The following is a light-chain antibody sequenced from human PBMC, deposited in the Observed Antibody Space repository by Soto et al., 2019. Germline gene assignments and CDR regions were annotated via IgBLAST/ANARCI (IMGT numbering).Light chain of an antibody. J-gene: IGKJ1*01. CDR2: GAS. CDR3: QQYGSSPQT. CDR1: QSVDSNC. V-gene: IGKV3-20*01. Sequence: EIVLTQSPGTLSLSPGERATLSCRTSQSVDSNCLAWYQQKPGQAPRLLIYGASNRATVIPDRFSGSGSGTDFTLTISRLETEDFAVYYCQQYGSSPQTFGQGTRVEVK.